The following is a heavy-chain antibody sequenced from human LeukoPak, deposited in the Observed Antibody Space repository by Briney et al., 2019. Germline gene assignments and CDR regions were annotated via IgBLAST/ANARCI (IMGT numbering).Heavy chain of an antibody. D-gene: IGHD3-9*01. V-gene: IGHV4-39*01. J-gene: IGHJ3*02. CDR3: ARSEGSRYFDWLIYSGAFDI. Sequence: SETLSLTCTVSGGSISSTFYYWGWIRQPPGKGLEWIGSINYSGSTYYNPSLKSRVTISVDTSKNQFSLKLSSVTAADTAVYYCARSEGSRYFDWLIYSGAFDIWGQGTMVTVSS. CDR1: GGSISSTFYY. CDR2: INYSGST.